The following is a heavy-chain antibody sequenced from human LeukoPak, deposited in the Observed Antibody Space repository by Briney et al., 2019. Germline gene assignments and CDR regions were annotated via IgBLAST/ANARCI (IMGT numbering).Heavy chain of an antibody. CDR2: IFETWIT. V-gene: IGHV4-59*08. CDR1: GASIDDYY. Sequence: SETLSLTCTVSGASIDDYYWNWIRQPPGKGLEWIGYIFETWITNYNPSLKRRVTISIDTSKNQLSLKLTSVTAADTAVYYCARRLTKVDHGLDVWGQGTTVTVSS. J-gene: IGHJ6*02. D-gene: IGHD3-10*01. CDR3: ARRLTKVDHGLDV.